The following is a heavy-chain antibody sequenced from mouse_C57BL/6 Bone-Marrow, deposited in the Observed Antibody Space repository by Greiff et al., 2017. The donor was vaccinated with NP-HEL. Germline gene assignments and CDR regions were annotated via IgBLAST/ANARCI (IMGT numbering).Heavy chain of an antibody. CDR2: IHPNSGST. J-gene: IGHJ1*03. D-gene: IGHD2-13*01. CDR1: GYTFTSYW. V-gene: IGHV1-64*01. Sequence: QVQLQQPGAELVKPGASVKLSCKASGYTFTSYWMHWVKQRPGQGLEWIGMIHPNSGSTNYNEKFKSKATLTVDKSSSTAYMKRSSLTSEDSAVYYCAREDYFLSDFDIWCTGTTVTVSS. CDR3: AREDYFLSDFDI.